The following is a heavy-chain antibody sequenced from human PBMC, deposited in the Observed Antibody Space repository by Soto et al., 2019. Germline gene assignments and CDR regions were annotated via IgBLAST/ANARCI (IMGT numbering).Heavy chain of an antibody. CDR2: INVYNGNT. J-gene: IGHJ5*02. Sequence: GASVKVSCKASDYTFTNYGISWVRQAPGQGLEWMGWINVYNGNTKYAQKVQGRVTMTTDTSTSTAYMELRSLRSDDTAVYYCARGVGSGSYYNQYNWFDPWGQGTLFTVSS. CDR3: ARGVGSGSYYNQYNWFDP. D-gene: IGHD3-10*01. V-gene: IGHV1-18*01. CDR1: DYTFTNYG.